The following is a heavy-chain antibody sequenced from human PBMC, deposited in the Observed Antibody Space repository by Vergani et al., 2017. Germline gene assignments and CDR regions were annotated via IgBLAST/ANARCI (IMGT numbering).Heavy chain of an antibody. CDR2: INHSGST. V-gene: IGHV4-34*01. CDR3: AGVSGLYYFNY. CDR1: GGSFSGYY. Sequence: QLQLQQWGAGLLKPSETLSLTCAVYGGSFSGYYWSWIRQPPGKGLEWIGEINHSGSTNYNPSLKSRVTISVDTSKNQLSLKLSSVTAADTAVYYCAGVSGLYYFNYCSEGRLVTVSS. D-gene: IGHD3-10*01. J-gene: IGHJ4*02.